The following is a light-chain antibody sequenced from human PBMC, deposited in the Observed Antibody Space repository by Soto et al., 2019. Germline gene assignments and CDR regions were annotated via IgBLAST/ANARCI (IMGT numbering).Light chain of an antibody. J-gene: IGLJ2*01. CDR3: CSYAGSSTLV. V-gene: IGLV2-23*01. Sequence: QSALTQPASVSGSPGQSITISCTGTSSDVGSYNLVSWYQHHPGKAPKLMIYEGSKRPSGVSDRFSGSKSGNTASLTISGLQAEDEADYYCCSYAGSSTLVFGGGTKLTAL. CDR1: SSDVGSYNL. CDR2: EGS.